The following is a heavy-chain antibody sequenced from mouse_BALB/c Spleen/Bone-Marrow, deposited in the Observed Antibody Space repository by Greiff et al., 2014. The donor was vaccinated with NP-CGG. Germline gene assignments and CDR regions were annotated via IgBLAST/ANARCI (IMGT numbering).Heavy chain of an antibody. D-gene: IGHD4-1*01. CDR1: GSNIKDTY. J-gene: IGHJ4*01. CDR2: IDPANGNT. V-gene: IGHV14-3*02. Sequence: VQLQQSGAELVKPGASVKLSCTASGSNIKDTYMHWVKQRPEQGLEWIGRIDPANGNTKYDPKFQGKATITADTSSNTAYLQLSSLTSEDTAVYYYARWEYYAMDYWGQGTSVTVSS. CDR3: ARWEYYAMDY.